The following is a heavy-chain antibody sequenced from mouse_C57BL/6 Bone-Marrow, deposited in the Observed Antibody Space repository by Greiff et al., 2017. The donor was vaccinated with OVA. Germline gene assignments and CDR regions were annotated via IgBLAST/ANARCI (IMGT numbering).Heavy chain of an antibody. Sequence: QVHVKQSGAELVKPGASVKLSCKASGYTFTSYWMHWVKQRPGQGLEWIGMIHPNSGSTNYNEKFKSKATLTVDKSSSTAYMQLSSLTSEDSAVYYCASPYSNYWFAYWGQGTLVTVSA. D-gene: IGHD2-5*01. CDR2: IHPNSGST. CDR1: GYTFTSYW. CDR3: ASPYSNYWFAY. J-gene: IGHJ3*01. V-gene: IGHV1-64*01.